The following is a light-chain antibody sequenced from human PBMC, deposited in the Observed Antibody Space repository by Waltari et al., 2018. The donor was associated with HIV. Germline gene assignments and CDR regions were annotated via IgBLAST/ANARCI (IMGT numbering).Light chain of an antibody. CDR2: ARN. CDR3: NSRDSSVNPLQVI. Sequence: SSELTQDPSVSVALGQTVKITCQGDSLRSYYASWYQQKPGQAPVLVIYARNNRPSGIPDRCAGSSSGDTASLTITGAQAEDEAAYYCNSRDSSVNPLQVIFGGGTKVTVL. J-gene: IGLJ2*01. V-gene: IGLV3-19*01. CDR1: SLRSYY.